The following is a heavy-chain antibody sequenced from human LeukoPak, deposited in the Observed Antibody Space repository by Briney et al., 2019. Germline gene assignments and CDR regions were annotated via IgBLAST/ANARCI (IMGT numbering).Heavy chain of an antibody. CDR1: GFTFTNAW. CDR2: IKSKTDGGTT. D-gene: IGHD6-13*01. CDR3: TTVRGSSYQYFQR. V-gene: IGHV3-15*01. J-gene: IGHJ1*01. Sequence: GGSLRLSCASSGFTFTNAWMSWVRQAPGKGLEWFGRIKSKTDGGTTDYAAPVKGRFTISRDDSKTTLYLQMNSLKSEDTAVYYCTTVRGSSYQYFQRWGQGTLVTVSS.